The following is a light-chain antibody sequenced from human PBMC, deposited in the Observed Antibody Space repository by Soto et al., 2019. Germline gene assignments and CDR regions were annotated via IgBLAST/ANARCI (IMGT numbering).Light chain of an antibody. V-gene: IGKV1-33*01. CDR2: DTI. CDR3: QQYVNLPYT. Sequence: DIQMTHSPPSLAASVGDIVTITCQASQDLTNYLNWYQQKPGEAPKLLIYDTITLEEGVPSRFSGGGSGTDFTFTITGLQPEDAAIYSCQQYVNLPYTFGQGTKLEIK. J-gene: IGKJ2*01. CDR1: QDLTNY.